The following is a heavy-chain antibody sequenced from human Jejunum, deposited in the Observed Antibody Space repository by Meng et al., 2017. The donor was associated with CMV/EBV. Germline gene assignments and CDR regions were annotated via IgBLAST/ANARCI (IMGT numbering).Heavy chain of an antibody. J-gene: IGHJ4*02. Sequence: SGYTFSDYGSGWVRQAPGQGLEWLGRVNGDYAYPNDEQKFQGRITMTTDTSTSTAYMELRSLRYDDTAIYYCARDLFVQSLGMDYWGQGTLVTVSS. CDR1: GYTFSDYG. D-gene: IGHD3-3*01. CDR2: VNGDYAYP. V-gene: IGHV1-18*01. CDR3: ARDLFVQSLGMDY.